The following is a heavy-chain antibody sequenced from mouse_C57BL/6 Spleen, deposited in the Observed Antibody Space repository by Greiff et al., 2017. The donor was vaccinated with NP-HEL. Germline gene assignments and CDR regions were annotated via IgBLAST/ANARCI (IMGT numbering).Heavy chain of an antibody. Sequence: VKLVESGPGLVAPSQSLSITCTVSGFSLTSYAISWVRQPPGKGLEWLGVIWTGGGTNYNSALKSRLSISKDNSKSQVFLKMNSLQTDDTARYYCARTPPSYYGSSYKNAMDYWGQGTSVTVSS. V-gene: IGHV2-9-1*01. J-gene: IGHJ4*01. D-gene: IGHD1-1*01. CDR1: GFSLTSYA. CDR2: IWTGGGT. CDR3: ARTPPSYYGSSYKNAMDY.